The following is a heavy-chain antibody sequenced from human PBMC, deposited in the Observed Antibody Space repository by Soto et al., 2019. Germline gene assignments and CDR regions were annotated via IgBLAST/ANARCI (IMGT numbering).Heavy chain of an antibody. V-gene: IGHV1-69*01. CDR2: IIPIFGTA. CDR3: ARDSGGGSSVWYYYGMDV. J-gene: IGHJ6*02. D-gene: IGHD6-6*01. CDR1: GGTFSSYA. Sequence: QVQLVQSGAEVKKPGSSVKVSCKASGGTFSSYAISWVRQAPGQGLEWMGGIIPIFGTANYAQKFQGRVTITADESTRTAYMELSSLRSEDTAVYYCARDSGGGSSVWYYYGMDVWGQGTTVTVSS.